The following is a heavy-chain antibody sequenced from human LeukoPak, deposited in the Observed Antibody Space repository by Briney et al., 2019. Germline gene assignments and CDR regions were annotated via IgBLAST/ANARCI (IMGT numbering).Heavy chain of an antibody. CDR2: IYSGGST. CDR3: ARDRNGDGATYFSY. Sequence: SETLSLTCTASGGSINTYYWSWVRQPAGKGLEWIGRIYSGGSTHYNPSLNSRVTMSVDSSKNHFPLQLSSVTAADTAVYYCARDRNGDGATYFSYWGQGTLVTVSS. J-gene: IGHJ4*02. D-gene: IGHD4/OR15-4a*01. CDR1: GGSINTYY. V-gene: IGHV4-4*07.